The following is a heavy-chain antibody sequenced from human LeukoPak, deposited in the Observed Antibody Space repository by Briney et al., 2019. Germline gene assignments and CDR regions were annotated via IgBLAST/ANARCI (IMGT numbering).Heavy chain of an antibody. CDR1: GGSISSYY. Sequence: LETLSLTCTVPGGSISSYYWSWIRQPPGKGLEWIGYIYYSGSTNYNPSLKSRVTISVDTSKNQFSLKLSSVTAADTAVYYCARGRGGDYEHWGQGTLVTVSS. V-gene: IGHV4-59*01. J-gene: IGHJ4*02. CDR3: ARGRGGDYEH. D-gene: IGHD2-21*02. CDR2: IYYSGST.